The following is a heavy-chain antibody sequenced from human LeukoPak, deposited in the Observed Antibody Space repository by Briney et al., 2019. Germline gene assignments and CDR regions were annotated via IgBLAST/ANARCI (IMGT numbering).Heavy chain of an antibody. J-gene: IGHJ6*03. V-gene: IGHV3-30-3*01. D-gene: IGHD1-26*01. CDR2: ISYDGSNK. CDR1: GFTFSSYA. Sequence: PGGSLRLSCAASGFTFSSYAMHWVRQAPGKGLEWVAVISYDGSNKYYADSVKGRFTISRDNSKNTLYLQMNSLRAEDTAVYYCARDLSFGGELNYYYYMDVWGKGTTVTVSS. CDR3: ARDLSFGGELNYYYYMDV.